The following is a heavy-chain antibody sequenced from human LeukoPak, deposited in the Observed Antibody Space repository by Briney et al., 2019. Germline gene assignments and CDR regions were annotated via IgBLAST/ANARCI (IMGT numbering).Heavy chain of an antibody. CDR3: AREVYYGSGRRFDY. Sequence: GGSLGLSCAASGFTFSSYSMSWVRQAPGKGLEWVSYISLSGSAIYYADSVKGRFTISRDNAKNSLFLQMNSLRVEDTALYFCAREVYYGSGRRFDYWGQGTLVTVSS. CDR2: ISLSGSAI. J-gene: IGHJ4*02. CDR1: GFTFSSYS. D-gene: IGHD3-10*01. V-gene: IGHV3-48*01.